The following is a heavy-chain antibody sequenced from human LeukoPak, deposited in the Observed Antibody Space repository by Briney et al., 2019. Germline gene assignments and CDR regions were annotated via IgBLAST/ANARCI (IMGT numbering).Heavy chain of an antibody. CDR3: ARGPEQQLGGGLNY. CDR2: IKQDGSEK. Sequence: GGSLRLSCAASGFTFSSYWMSWVRQAPGKGLEWVANIKQDGSEKYYVDSVKGRFTISRDNAKNSLYLQMNSLRAEDTAVYYCARGPEQQLGGGLNYWGRGTLVTVSS. CDR1: GFTFSSYW. D-gene: IGHD6-13*01. J-gene: IGHJ4*02. V-gene: IGHV3-7*01.